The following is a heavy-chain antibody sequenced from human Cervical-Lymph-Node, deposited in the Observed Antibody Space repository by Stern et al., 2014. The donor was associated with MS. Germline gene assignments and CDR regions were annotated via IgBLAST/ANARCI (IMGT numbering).Heavy chain of an antibody. V-gene: IGHV1-46*01. CDR3: ARLRGYNVLTGYLDY. CDR1: GYTFTNYY. J-gene: IGHJ4*02. CDR2: INPSGDST. Sequence: QEQLVQSGAEVKQPGASVKISCKASGYTFTNYYMHWVRQAPGQGLEWMGIINPSGDSTCYAQKFEGRVTMTRDTSTSTVNMELSSLTSGDTAVYYCARLRGYNVLTGYLDYWGQGTLVTVSS. D-gene: IGHD3-9*01.